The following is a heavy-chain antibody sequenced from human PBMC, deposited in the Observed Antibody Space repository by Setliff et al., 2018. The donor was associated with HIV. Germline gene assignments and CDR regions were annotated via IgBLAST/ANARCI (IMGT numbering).Heavy chain of an antibody. Sequence: TCTVSGGSISTSYWWGWIRQPPGKGLEWIGYIYHSGSTYYNPSLKSRVTLSVDTSKNQFSLQLTSVTAVDTAVYYCARKPDSRNWFDPWGQGTLVTVSS. V-gene: IGHV4-28*01. CDR3: ARKPDSRNWFDP. J-gene: IGHJ5*02. CDR2: IYHSGST. CDR1: GGSISTSYW.